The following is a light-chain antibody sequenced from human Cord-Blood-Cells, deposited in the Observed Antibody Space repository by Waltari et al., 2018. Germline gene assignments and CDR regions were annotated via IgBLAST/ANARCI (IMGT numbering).Light chain of an antibody. CDR1: QSVSSY. Sequence: EIVLTQSPATLSLSLGVRATLSCSASQSVSSYLAWYQQKPGQAPRLLIYDASNRATGIPARFSGSGSGTDFTLTISSLEPEDFAVYYCQQRSNWPTFGGGTKVEIK. J-gene: IGKJ4*01. CDR3: QQRSNWPT. V-gene: IGKV3-11*01. CDR2: DAS.